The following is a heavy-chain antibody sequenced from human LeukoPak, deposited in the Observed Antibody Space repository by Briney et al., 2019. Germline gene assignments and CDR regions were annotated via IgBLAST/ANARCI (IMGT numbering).Heavy chain of an antibody. CDR3: ARFPPLAAPDY. D-gene: IGHD6-6*01. J-gene: IGHJ4*02. V-gene: IGHV3-53*01. Sequence: GSLRLSCAASGFTVSSNYMSWVRQAPGKGLEWVSVIYSGGSTYYADSVKGRFTISRDNSKNTLYLQMNSLRAEDTAVYYCARFPPLAAPDYWGQGTLVTVSS. CDR2: IYSGGST. CDR1: GFTVSSNY.